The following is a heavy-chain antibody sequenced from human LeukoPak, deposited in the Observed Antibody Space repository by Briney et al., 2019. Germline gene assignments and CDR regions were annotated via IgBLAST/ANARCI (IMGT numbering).Heavy chain of an antibody. J-gene: IGHJ4*02. D-gene: IGHD5-12*01. V-gene: IGHV4-4*07. Sequence: PSETLSLTCTVSGGSISSYYWSWIRQPAGKGLEWIGRIYTSGSTNYNPSLKSRVTMSVDTSKNQFSLKLSSVTAADTAVYYCARGRRVATMRVWDYWGQGTLVTVSS. CDR2: IYTSGST. CDR1: GGSISSYY. CDR3: ARGRRVATMRVWDY.